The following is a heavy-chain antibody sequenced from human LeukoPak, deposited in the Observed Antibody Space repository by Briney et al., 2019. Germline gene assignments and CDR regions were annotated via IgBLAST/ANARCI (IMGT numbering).Heavy chain of an antibody. CDR1: GFTFSSYW. D-gene: IGHD3-22*01. J-gene: IGHJ4*02. Sequence: PGGSLRLSCAASGFTFSSYWMSWVRQAPGKGLEWVANIKQDGSEKYYVDSVKGRFTISRDNAKNSLYLQMNSLRAEDTAVYYYARGMEGTTYYDSSGCADYWGQGTLVTVSS. CDR3: ARGMEGTTYYDSSGCADY. V-gene: IGHV3-7*03. CDR2: IKQDGSEK.